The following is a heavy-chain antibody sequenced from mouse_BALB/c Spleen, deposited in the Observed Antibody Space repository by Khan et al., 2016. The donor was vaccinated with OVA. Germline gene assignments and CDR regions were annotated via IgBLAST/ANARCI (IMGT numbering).Heavy chain of an antibody. CDR3: ARSQLGLRFDY. CDR2: INPENGIT. J-gene: IGHJ2*01. CDR1: GYAFTSYL. Sequence: QVQLQQSGAELVGPGTSVKVSCKASGYAFTSYLIEWVNQRPGQGLEWIGLINPENGITNYNEKFRGKATLTADKSSTTAYMQFSSLTSDDSAVYFCARSQLGLRFDYWGQGTTLTVSS. D-gene: IGHD3-1*01. V-gene: IGHV1-54*01.